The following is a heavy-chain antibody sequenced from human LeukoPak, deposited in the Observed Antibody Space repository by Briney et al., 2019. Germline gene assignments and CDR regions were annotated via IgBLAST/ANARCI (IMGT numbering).Heavy chain of an antibody. V-gene: IGHV4-34*01. Sequence: SETLSLTCAVYGGSFSGFYWSWIRQPPGKGLEWIGEIDHSGSTNHNPSLKSRVTISVDTSKNQFSLHLNSVTPEDTAMYYCARARTQPAGHYFDSWGQGTLVTVSS. D-gene: IGHD6-13*01. CDR1: GGSFSGFY. CDR3: ARARTQPAGHYFDS. J-gene: IGHJ4*02. CDR2: IDHSGST.